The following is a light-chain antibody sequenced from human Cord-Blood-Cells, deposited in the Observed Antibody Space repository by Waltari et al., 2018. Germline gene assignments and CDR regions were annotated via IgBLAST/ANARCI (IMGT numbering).Light chain of an antibody. CDR3: SSYTSSSTLV. J-gene: IGLJ2*01. CDR1: SSDVGGYNY. CDR2: DVS. Sequence: QSALTQPASVSGSPGRSITISCTGTSSDVGGYNYVSWYQQHPGKAPKLMIYDVSNRPSGFSNRFSGSKSGNTASLTISGLQAEDEADYYCSSYTSSSTLVFGGGTKLTVL. V-gene: IGLV2-14*01.